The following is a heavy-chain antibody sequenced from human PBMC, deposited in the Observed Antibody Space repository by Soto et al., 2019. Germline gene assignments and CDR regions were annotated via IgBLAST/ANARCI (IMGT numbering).Heavy chain of an antibody. J-gene: IGHJ4*02. CDR1: GYTFTGYY. CDR3: ARDSGYCTNTGCYYFGS. D-gene: IGHD2-2*01. Sequence: GASVKVSCKASGYTFTGYYMHWVRQAPGQGLEWMGWISPDSGGTNYAQKFQGRVTMTRDTSISTAYMELSSLRSDDTAVYFCARDSGYCTNTGCYYFGSWGQGTLVTVCS. CDR2: ISPDSGGT. V-gene: IGHV1-2*02.